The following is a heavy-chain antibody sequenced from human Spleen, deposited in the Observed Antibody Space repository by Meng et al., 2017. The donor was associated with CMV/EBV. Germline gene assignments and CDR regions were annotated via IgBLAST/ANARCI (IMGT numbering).Heavy chain of an antibody. CDR1: GYSISSTNW. Sequence: QVQLQESGPGLVKPSDPLSLTCAVSGYSISSTNWWGWIRQPPGKGLEWIGYIYYSGSTSYNPSLKSRVTISVDTSKNQFSLKLSSVTAADTAVYYCAREFYGDYFIDYWGQGTLVTVSS. CDR2: IYYSGST. J-gene: IGHJ4*02. D-gene: IGHD4-17*01. CDR3: AREFYGDYFIDY. V-gene: IGHV4-28*03.